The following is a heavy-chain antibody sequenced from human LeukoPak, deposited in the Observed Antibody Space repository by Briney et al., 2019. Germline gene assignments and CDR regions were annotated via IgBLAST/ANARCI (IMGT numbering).Heavy chain of an antibody. D-gene: IGHD3-10*01. V-gene: IGHV3-30*18. CDR1: GFTFGSYG. CDR3: AKDQFGGFDP. J-gene: IGHJ5*02. Sequence: GRSLRLSCAASGFTFGSYGMHWVRQAPGKGLEWVAVISYDGSNKYYADSVKGRFTISRDNSKNTLYLQMNSLRAEDTAVYYCAKDQFGGFDPWGQGTLVTVSS. CDR2: ISYDGSNK.